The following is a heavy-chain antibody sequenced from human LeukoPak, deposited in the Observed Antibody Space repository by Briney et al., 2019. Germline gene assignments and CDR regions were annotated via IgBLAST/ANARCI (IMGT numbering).Heavy chain of an antibody. CDR1: GFTFSSYG. Sequence: GGSLRLSCAASGFTFSSYGMHWVRQAPGKGLEWVGRIKSKRDGETTDYAALVKSRFSISRDDSKNTVYLQMNSLRTEDTAVYYCTSLVGSPTYWGQGTLVAVSS. CDR3: TSLVGSPTY. CDR2: IKSKRDGETT. V-gene: IGHV3-15*01. D-gene: IGHD4-23*01. J-gene: IGHJ4*02.